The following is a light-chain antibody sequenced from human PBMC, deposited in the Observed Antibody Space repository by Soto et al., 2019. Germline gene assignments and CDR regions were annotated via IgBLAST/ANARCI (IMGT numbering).Light chain of an antibody. V-gene: IGKV3-11*01. Sequence: IVLTQSPATLSLSPGERATLSCRASQSVKSHVAWYQLKPGQSPRLLIFDTTNRATGIPTRFSGSGSGTDFTLTISRLEPEDFAVYYCQQRGNWPVTFGGGTKVEI. CDR1: QSVKSH. CDR2: DTT. J-gene: IGKJ4*01. CDR3: QQRGNWPVT.